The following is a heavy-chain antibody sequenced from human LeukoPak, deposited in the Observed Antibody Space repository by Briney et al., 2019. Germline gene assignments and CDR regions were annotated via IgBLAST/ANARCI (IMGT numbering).Heavy chain of an antibody. CDR1: GDSIRSSSYY. CDR3: ARQPDPSYFDL. J-gene: IGHJ2*01. V-gene: IGHV4-39*01. CDR2: IRYRGNT. Sequence: SETLSLTCTVSGDSIRSSSYYWGWIRQPPGKGLEWIGSIRYRGNTYYNPSLKSRVTISVDTSENRFSLKLSSVTAADTAVYYCARQPDPSYFDLWGRGTLVTVSS. D-gene: IGHD2-2*01.